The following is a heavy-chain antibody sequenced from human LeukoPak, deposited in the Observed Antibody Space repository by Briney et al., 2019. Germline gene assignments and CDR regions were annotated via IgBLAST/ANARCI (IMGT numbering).Heavy chain of an antibody. Sequence: SVKVSCKASGGTFSSYAISWVRQAPGQGLEWMGGIIPIFGTANYAQKFQGRVTITADKSTSTAYMELSSLRSEDTAVYYCARSPITMVRGVIYYFDYWGQGTLVTVPS. CDR2: IIPIFGTA. CDR3: ARSPITMVRGVIYYFDY. V-gene: IGHV1-69*06. CDR1: GGTFSSYA. D-gene: IGHD3-10*01. J-gene: IGHJ4*02.